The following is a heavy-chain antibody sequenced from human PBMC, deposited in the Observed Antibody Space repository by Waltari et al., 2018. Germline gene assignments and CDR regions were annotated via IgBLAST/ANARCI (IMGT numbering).Heavy chain of an antibody. Sequence: QLQLQESGPGLVKPSETLSLTCTVSGGSISSSSYYWGWIRQPPGKGLEWHGSIYYSGRTYYNPSLKVRVTISLETSKNQFSLKLSSVTAADTAVYYCAREGGSYSGWFDPWGQGTLVTVSS. CDR2: IYYSGRT. CDR3: AREGGSYSGWFDP. V-gene: IGHV4-39*07. CDR1: GGSISSSSYY. D-gene: IGHD1-26*01. J-gene: IGHJ5*02.